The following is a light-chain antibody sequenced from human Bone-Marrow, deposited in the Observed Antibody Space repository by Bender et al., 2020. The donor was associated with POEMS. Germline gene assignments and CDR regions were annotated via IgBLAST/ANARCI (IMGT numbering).Light chain of an antibody. CDR1: HIESQT. J-gene: IGLJ3*02. CDR2: YHN. Sequence: SYVLTQPPSVSVAPGKTATITCGGNHIESQTVHWYQQKPGQAPVLVIYYHNERPSGIPQRFSGSISGDTATLTISRVEAGDEADYYCQVWDATSDQMFGGGTKLTVL. CDR3: QVWDATSDQM. V-gene: IGLV3-21*04.